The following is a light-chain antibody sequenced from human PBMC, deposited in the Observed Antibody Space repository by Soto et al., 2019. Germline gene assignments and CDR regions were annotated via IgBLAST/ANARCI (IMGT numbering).Light chain of an antibody. Sequence: QSVLTQPRSVSGSPGQSVTISCTGTSSDVGGYTYVSWYQHHPGKAPKLIIYDVTKRPSGVPDRFSGSKSGNTASLTISGLQAEDEADYYCCSYAGSYPGLFGGGTKLTVL. J-gene: IGLJ2*01. CDR2: DVT. CDR3: CSYAGSYPGL. CDR1: SSDVGGYTY. V-gene: IGLV2-11*01.